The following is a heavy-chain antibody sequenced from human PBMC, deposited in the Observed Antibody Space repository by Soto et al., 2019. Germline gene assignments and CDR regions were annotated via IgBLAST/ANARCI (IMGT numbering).Heavy chain of an antibody. D-gene: IGHD5-12*01. Sequence: GASVKVSCKASGYTFTSYAMHWVRQAPGQRLEWMGWINAGNGNTKYSQKFQGRVTITRDTSASTAYMELSSLRSEDTAVYYCARGLIRDGYNFVYWGQGTLVTVSS. J-gene: IGHJ4*02. V-gene: IGHV1-3*01. CDR1: GYTFTSYA. CDR3: ARGLIRDGYNFVY. CDR2: INAGNGNT.